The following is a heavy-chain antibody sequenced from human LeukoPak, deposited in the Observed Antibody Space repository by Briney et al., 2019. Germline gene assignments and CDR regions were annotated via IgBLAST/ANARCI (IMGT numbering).Heavy chain of an antibody. CDR3: ARDGTGSNSGWYIH. Sequence: GGSLRLSCAASGFTFDDYAMHWVRQAPGKGLEWVSLITGDGGITYYADSVKGRFTISRDNAKNSLYLQMNSLRAEDTAVYYCARDGTGSNSGWYIHWGQGALVTVSS. CDR1: GFTFDDYA. CDR2: ITGDGGIT. J-gene: IGHJ4*02. D-gene: IGHD6-19*01. V-gene: IGHV3-43*02.